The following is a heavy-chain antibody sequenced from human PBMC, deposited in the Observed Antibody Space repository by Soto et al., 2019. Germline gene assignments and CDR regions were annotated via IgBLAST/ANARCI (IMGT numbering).Heavy chain of an antibody. J-gene: IGHJ5*02. CDR1: GYTFTSYA. CDR3: ARDSRITMVRGVMRWNWFDP. CDR2: INAGNGNT. Sequence: ASVKVSCKASGYTFTSYAMHWVRQAPGQRLEWMGWINAGNGNTKYSQKFQGRVTITRDTSASTAYMELSSLRSEDTAVYYCARDSRITMVRGVMRWNWFDPWGQGTLVTVSS. V-gene: IGHV1-3*01. D-gene: IGHD3-10*01.